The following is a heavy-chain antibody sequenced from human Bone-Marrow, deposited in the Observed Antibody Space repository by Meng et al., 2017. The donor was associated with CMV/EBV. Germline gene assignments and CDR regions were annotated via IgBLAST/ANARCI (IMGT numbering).Heavy chain of an antibody. J-gene: IGHJ6*02. CDR2: TYDRTKWYN. CDR1: GDSVSSNSAA. CDR3: GRLYNLNYRYYYGMDF. V-gene: IGHV6-1*01. Sequence: SETLTLTCAISGDSVSSNSAAWNWIRQSPSRGLEWPGRTYDRTKWYNDYAGSVKSRRTINPDATKNQFSLQQNPVTPEETAVYYCGRLYNLNYRYYYGMDFWGQGTTVTVSS. D-gene: IGHD1-7*01.